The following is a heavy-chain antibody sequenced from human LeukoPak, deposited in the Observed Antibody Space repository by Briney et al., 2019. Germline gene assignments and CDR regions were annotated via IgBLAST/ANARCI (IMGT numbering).Heavy chain of an antibody. CDR1: GFTXXSYS. V-gene: IGHV3-21*01. CDR3: ARDGQPPDY. Sequence: ASGFTXXSYSMNWVRQAPGKGLEWVSSLSSSSSYIYYADSVKGRLTISRDNAKNSLYLQMNSLRAEDTAVYYCARDGQPPDYWGQGTLVTVSS. CDR2: LSSSSSYI. J-gene: IGHJ4*02. D-gene: IGHD6-13*01.